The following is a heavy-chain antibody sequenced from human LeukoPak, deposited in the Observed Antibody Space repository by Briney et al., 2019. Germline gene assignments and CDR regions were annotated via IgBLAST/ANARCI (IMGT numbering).Heavy chain of an antibody. CDR1: RLPFTMFY. D-gene: IGHD6-19*01. J-gene: IGHJ4*02. V-gene: IGHV3-11*04. CDR2: IGLSGSPL. CDR3: AGKDFSSGCFSY. Sequence: GGSRRLSCALARLPFTMFYMGWVRQAPGKGLEWISYIGLSGSPLDYADSVRGRFTISRDNAKNSLYLEMNSLRAEDTAVYYCAGKDFSSGCFSYWGQGTLVTVSS.